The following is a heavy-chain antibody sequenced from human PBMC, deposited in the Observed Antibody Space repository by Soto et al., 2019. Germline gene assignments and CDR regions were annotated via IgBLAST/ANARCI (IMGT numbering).Heavy chain of an antibody. V-gene: IGHV3-49*03. CDR2: IRSKAYGGTT. D-gene: IGHD6-19*01. J-gene: IGHJ4*02. CDR3: TSRYSSGWSHKRGYYFDY. CDR1: GFTFGDYA. Sequence: GSLRLSCAASGFTFGDYAMSWFRQAPGKGLEWVGFIRSKAYGGTTEYAASVKGRFTISRDDSKSIAYLQMNSLKTEDTAVYYCTSRYSSGWSHKRGYYFDYWGQGTLVTSPQ.